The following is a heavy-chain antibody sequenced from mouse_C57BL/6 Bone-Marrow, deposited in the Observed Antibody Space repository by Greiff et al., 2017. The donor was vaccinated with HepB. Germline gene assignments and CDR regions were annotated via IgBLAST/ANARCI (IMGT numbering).Heavy chain of an antibody. CDR1: GYTFTSYW. J-gene: IGHJ3*01. V-gene: IGHV1-50*01. CDR3: ARERWGFAY. Sequence: VQLQQPGAELVKPGASVKLSCKASGYTFTSYWMQWVKQRPGQGLEWIGEIDPSDSYTNYNQKFKGKATLTVDTPSSTAYMQLSSLTSEDSAVYYCARERWGFAYWGQGTLVTVSA. D-gene: IGHD2-3*01. CDR2: IDPSDSYT.